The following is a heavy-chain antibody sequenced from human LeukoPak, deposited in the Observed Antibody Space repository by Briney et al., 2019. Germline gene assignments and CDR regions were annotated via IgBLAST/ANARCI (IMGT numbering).Heavy chain of an antibody. CDR2: INPSGGT. CDR3: AREGVAGTGLDY. J-gene: IGHJ4*02. V-gene: IGHV1-46*01. CDR1: GYTFSMYN. Sequence: GASVKASCKASGYTFSMYNMHWVRQAPGQGLEWMGIINPSGGTSYAQKLQGRITMTRDTSTSTLYMELSSLRSEDTAVYYCAREGVAGTGLDYWGQGTLVTVSS. D-gene: IGHD6-13*01.